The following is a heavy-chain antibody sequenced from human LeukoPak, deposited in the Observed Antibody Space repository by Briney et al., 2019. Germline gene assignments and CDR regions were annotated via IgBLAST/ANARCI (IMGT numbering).Heavy chain of an antibody. V-gene: IGHV1-46*01. CDR3: ASSSSSIYFDY. D-gene: IGHD6-13*01. CDR2: INPSGGST. Sequence: ASVKASCKASGYTFTSYYMHWVRQAPGQGLEWMGIINPSGGSTSYAQKFQGRVTMTRDTSTSTVYMELSSLRSEDTAVYYCASSSSSIYFDYWGQGTLVTVSS. J-gene: IGHJ4*02. CDR1: GYTFTSYY.